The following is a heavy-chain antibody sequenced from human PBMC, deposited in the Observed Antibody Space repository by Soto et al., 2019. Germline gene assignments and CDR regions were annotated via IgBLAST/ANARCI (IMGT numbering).Heavy chain of an antibody. CDR2: IIPIFGTA. J-gene: IGHJ6*02. V-gene: IGHV1-69*13. D-gene: IGHD3-9*01. Sequence: ASVKVSCKASGGTFSSYAISWVRQAPGQGLEWMGGIIPIFGTANYAQKFQGRVTITADESTSTAYMELSSLRSEDTAVYYCARVDGYYDILTGHPVSYYYGMDVWGQGTTVTVSS. CDR3: ARVDGYYDILTGHPVSYYYGMDV. CDR1: GGTFSSYA.